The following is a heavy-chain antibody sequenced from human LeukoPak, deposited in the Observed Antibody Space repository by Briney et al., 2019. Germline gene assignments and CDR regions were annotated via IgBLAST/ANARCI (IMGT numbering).Heavy chain of an antibody. J-gene: IGHJ5*02. CDR3: ARARPTVTTFSS. D-gene: IGHD4-17*01. CDR2: MSPNSGNT. Sequence: GASVKVSCKASGYTFTSYDINWVRQATGQGLEWMGWMSPNSGNTGYAQKFQGRVTMTRNTSISTAYMELSSLRSEDTAVYYCARARPTVTTFSSWGQGTLVTVSS. CDR1: GYTFTSYD. V-gene: IGHV1-8*01.